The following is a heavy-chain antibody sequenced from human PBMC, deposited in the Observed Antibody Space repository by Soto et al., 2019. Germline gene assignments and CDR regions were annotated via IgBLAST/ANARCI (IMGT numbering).Heavy chain of an antibody. V-gene: IGHV3-33*01. J-gene: IGHJ4*02. Sequence: QVQLVESGGGVVQPGRSLRLSCAASGFTFSSYGMHWVRQAPGKGLEWVAVIWYDGSNKYYADSVKGRFTISRDNSKNTLYRQMNSLRAEDTAVYYCARTPKSSPYYFDYWGQGTLVTVSS. CDR2: IWYDGSNK. CDR1: GFTFSSYG. CDR3: ARTPKSSPYYFDY.